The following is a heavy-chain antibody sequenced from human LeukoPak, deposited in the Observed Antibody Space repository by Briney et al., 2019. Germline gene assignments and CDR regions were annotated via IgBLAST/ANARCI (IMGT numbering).Heavy chain of an antibody. J-gene: IGHJ4*02. D-gene: IGHD3-16*01. CDR2: IWYDGSNK. CDR1: GFTFSSYG. CDR3: ARDLFDYEYGEL. Sequence: PGGSLRLSCAASGFTFSSYGMHGVRQAPGKGLEWVAVIWYDGSNKYYADSVKGRFTISRDNSKNTLYLQMNSLRAEDTAVYYCARDLFDYEYGELWGQGTLVTVSS. V-gene: IGHV3-33*01.